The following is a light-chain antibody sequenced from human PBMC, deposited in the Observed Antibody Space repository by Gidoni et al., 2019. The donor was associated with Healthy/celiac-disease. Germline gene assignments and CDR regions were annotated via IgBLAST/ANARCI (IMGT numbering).Light chain of an antibody. CDR1: QGISNY. V-gene: IGKV1-27*01. CDR2: AAS. CDR3: QKYNSAPRT. J-gene: IGKJ3*01. Sequence: DIQMTQSPSSPSASVGDRVTITCRASQGISNYLAWYQQKPGKVPKLLIYAASTLQSGVPSRCSGSGSRTDFTLTISSLQPEDVASYYCQKYNSAPRTFGPGTKVDIK.